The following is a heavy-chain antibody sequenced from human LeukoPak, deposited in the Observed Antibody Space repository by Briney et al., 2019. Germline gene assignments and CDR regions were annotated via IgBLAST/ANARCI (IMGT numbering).Heavy chain of an antibody. Sequence: PSETLSLTCTVSGGSISSYSYYWVWIRQPPGKGLEWIVSIYYSGSTYYTPSLKSRVTISVDTSKNQFSLKLSSVAAADTAVYYCARATGYCGSGVFDYWGQGTLVTVSS. CDR1: GGSISSYSYY. J-gene: IGHJ4*02. CDR3: ARATGYCGSGVFDY. V-gene: IGHV4-39*01. CDR2: IYYSGST. D-gene: IGHD3-10*01.